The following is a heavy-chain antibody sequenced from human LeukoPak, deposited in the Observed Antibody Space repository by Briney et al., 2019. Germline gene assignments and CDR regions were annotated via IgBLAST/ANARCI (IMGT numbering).Heavy chain of an antibody. V-gene: IGHV3-23*01. J-gene: IGHJ6*02. CDR1: GFTFSSYA. CDR3: AKEWDDYYDSSGYYYRSYYYYGMDV. Sequence: GGSLRLSCAASGFTFSSYAMSWVREAPGEGLEWVSAISGSGGSTYYADSVKGRFTISRDNSKNTLYLQMNSLRAEDTAVYYCAKEWDDYYDSSGYYYRSYYYYGMDVWGQGTTVTVSS. D-gene: IGHD3-22*01. CDR2: ISGSGGST.